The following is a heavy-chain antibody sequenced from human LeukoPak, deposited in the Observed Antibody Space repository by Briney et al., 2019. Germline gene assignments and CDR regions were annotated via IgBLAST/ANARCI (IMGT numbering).Heavy chain of an antibody. CDR2: IRYDGSNK. D-gene: IGHD6-13*01. CDR3: AKVRGQQLRTGYMDV. V-gene: IGHV3-30*02. Sequence: GGSLRLSCAASGFTFSSYGMHWVRQAPGKGLEWVAFIRYDGSNKYYADSVKGRFTISRDNSKNTLYLQMNSLRAEDTAVYYCAKVRGQQLRTGYMDVWGKGTTVTVSS. J-gene: IGHJ6*03. CDR1: GFTFSSYG.